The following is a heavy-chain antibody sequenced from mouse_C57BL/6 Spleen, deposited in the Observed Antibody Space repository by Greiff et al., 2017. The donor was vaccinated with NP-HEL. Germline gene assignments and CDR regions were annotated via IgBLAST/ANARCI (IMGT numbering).Heavy chain of an antibody. J-gene: IGHJ1*03. CDR1: GYTFTSYW. D-gene: IGHD1-1*01. CDR2: IDPSDSYT. CDR3: ASHYGSSYWYFDV. Sequence: QVQLQQSGAELVKPGASVKLSCKASGYTFTSYWMQWVKQRPGQGLEWIGEIDPSDSYTNYNQKFKGKATLTVDTSSSTAYMQLSSLTSEDSAVYYCASHYGSSYWYFDVWGTGTTVTVSS. V-gene: IGHV1-50*01.